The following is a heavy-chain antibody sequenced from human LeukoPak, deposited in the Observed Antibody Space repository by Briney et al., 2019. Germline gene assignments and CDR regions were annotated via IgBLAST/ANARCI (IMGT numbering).Heavy chain of an antibody. CDR1: GGTFSSYG. Sequence: ASVKVSCKASGGTFSSYGISWVRQAPGQGLEWMGGIIPIFGTANYAQKFQGRVTITADESTSTAYMELSSLRSEDTAVYYCARVGGYNRNARSIQGPTTDYWGQGTLVTVSS. CDR3: ARVGGYNRNARSIQGPTTDY. CDR2: IIPIFGTA. J-gene: IGHJ4*02. D-gene: IGHD5-24*01. V-gene: IGHV1-69*13.